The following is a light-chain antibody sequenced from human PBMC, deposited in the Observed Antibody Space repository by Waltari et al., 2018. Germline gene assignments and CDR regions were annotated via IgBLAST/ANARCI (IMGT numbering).Light chain of an antibody. CDR2: DTS. CDR3: QKYERLPAT. V-gene: IGKV3-20*01. CDR1: QGVGRA. Sequence: SPGERATLSCRASQGVGRALAWYQQKPGQAPRLLIYDTSTRAAGTPDRFSGSGFGTDFSLTISRLEPEDFAVYYCQKYERLPATFGQGTKVEIK. J-gene: IGKJ1*01.